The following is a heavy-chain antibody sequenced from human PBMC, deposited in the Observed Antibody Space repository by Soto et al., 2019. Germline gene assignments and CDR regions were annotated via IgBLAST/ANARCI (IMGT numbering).Heavy chain of an antibody. CDR2: INHSGST. J-gene: IGHJ4*02. D-gene: IGHD6-13*01. V-gene: IGHV4-34*01. CDR3: ARAGYSSTLYYFDY. CDR1: GGSFSGYY. Sequence: QVQLQQWGAGLLKPSETLSLTCAVYGGSFSGYYWSWIRQPPGKGLEWIGEINHSGSTNYNPSLKSRVTISVDTSKNQFSLKLSSVTAADTAVYYCARAGYSSTLYYFDYWGQGTLVTVSS.